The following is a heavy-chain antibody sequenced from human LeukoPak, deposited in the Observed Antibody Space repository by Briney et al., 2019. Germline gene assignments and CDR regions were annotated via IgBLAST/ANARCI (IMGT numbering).Heavy chain of an antibody. Sequence: SETLSLTCTVSGGSISSHYWSWIRQPPGKGLEWIGYIYYSGSTNYNPSLKSRVTISADTSKNQFSLKLSSVTAADTAVYYCARGSGYYYDLVYWGQGTLVTVSS. V-gene: IGHV4-59*11. CDR2: IYYSGST. J-gene: IGHJ4*02. CDR1: GGSISSHY. CDR3: ARGSGYYYDLVY. D-gene: IGHD3-22*01.